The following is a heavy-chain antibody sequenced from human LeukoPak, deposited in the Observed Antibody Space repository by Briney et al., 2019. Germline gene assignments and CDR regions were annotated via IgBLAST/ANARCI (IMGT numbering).Heavy chain of an antibody. Sequence: GGSLRLSCAASGFTFSSYSMNWVRQAPGKRLEWVSSISSSSSYIYYADSVKGRFTISRDNAKNSLYLQMNSLRAEDTAVYYCARDGRPDSYFDYWGQGTLVTVSS. D-gene: IGHD6-6*01. CDR2: ISSSSSYI. CDR3: ARDGRPDSYFDY. CDR1: GFTFSSYS. V-gene: IGHV3-21*01. J-gene: IGHJ4*02.